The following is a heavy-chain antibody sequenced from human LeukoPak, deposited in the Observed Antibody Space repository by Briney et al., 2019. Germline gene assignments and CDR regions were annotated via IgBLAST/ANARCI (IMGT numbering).Heavy chain of an antibody. J-gene: IGHJ4*02. V-gene: IGHV3-23*01. D-gene: IGHD3-16*01. CDR2: ISGSGGST. Sequence: GGSLRLSCAASGFTFSSYAMSWVRRAPGKGLEWVSAISGSGGSTYYADSVKGRFTISRDNSKNTLFLEMNSLRVEDTAVYYCAKGRGFRVWDPWDNWGQGTLITVSS. CDR1: GFTFSSYA. CDR3: AKGRGFRVWDPWDN.